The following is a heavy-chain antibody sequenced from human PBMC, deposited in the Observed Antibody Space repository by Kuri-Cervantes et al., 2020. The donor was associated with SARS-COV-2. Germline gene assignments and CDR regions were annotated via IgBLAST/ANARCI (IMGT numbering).Heavy chain of an antibody. V-gene: IGHV4-30-2*01. Sequence: SQTLSLTCAVSGGSISSGGYSWSWIRQPPGKGLEWIGYIYHSGSTYYNPSLKSRVTISVDRSKNQFSLKLSSVTAADTAVYYCARQMMSSITIFGVVITRKWFDPWGQGTLVTVSS. CDR3: ARQMMSSITIFGVVITRKWFDP. J-gene: IGHJ5*02. D-gene: IGHD3-3*01. CDR2: IYHSGST. CDR1: GGSISSGGYS.